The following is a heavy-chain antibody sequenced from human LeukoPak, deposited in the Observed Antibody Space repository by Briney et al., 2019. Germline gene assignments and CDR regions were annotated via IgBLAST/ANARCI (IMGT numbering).Heavy chain of an antibody. J-gene: IGHJ3*02. CDR2: ISGSGGST. Sequence: GGSLRLSCAASGFTFSSYGMRWVRQAPGKGLAWVSAISGSGGSTYYADSVKGRFTISRDNSKNTLYLQMNSLRAEDTAVYYCAKDLKLLWFGELSEADAFEIWGQGTMVTVSS. CDR3: AKDLKLLWFGELSEADAFEI. D-gene: IGHD3-10*01. CDR1: GFTFSSYG. V-gene: IGHV3-23*01.